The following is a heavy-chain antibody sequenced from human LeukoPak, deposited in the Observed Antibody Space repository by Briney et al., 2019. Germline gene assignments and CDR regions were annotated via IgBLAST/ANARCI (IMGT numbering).Heavy chain of an antibody. D-gene: IGHD3-16*01. J-gene: IGHJ4*02. CDR1: GYPFTAFS. CDR3: ARDWAHGSFDL. V-gene: IGHV1-46*01. Sequence: ASVKVSCKALGYPFTAFSLHWVRQAPGQGPEWMAIINPGIFTTTYAQKLQDRITVTSDTPTATVYMELMSLRLEDTAVYFCARDWAHGSFDLWGQGTLVTVSS. CDR2: INPGIFTT.